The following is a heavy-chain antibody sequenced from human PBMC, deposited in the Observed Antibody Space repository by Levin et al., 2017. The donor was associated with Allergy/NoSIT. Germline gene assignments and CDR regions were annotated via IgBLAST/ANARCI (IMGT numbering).Heavy chain of an antibody. D-gene: IGHD2-15*01. CDR3: TKDSTYSGGMDV. V-gene: IGHV3-23*01. CDR2: ISISGAST. J-gene: IGHJ6*02. Sequence: GGSLRLSCAASGFAFSNYAMSWVRQAPGKGLEWVSAISISGASTYYTDSVKGRFTFSRDNSGNTLYLQMTSLRVEDTAVYYCTKDSTYSGGMDVWGQGTTVTVSS. CDR1: GFAFSNYA.